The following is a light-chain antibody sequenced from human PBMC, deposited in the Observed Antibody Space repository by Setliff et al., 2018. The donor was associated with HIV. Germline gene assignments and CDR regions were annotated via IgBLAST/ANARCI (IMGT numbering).Light chain of an antibody. Sequence: SALTQPRSVSGSPGQSVTISCTGTSSDVGGYNYVSWYQQHPGKAPKLMIYDVSERPPGVPDRFSGSKSANTASLTIYGLQAEDEADYYCCSYAGSYTFYVFGTGTKV. CDR3: CSYAGSYTFYV. J-gene: IGLJ1*01. V-gene: IGLV2-11*01. CDR1: SSDVGGYNY. CDR2: DVS.